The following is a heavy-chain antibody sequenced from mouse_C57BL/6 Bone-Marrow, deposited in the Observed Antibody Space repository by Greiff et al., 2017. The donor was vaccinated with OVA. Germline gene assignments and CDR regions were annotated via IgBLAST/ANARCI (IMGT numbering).Heavy chain of an antibody. Sequence: EVKLMESGGGLVQPKGSLKLSCAASGFSFNTYAMNWVRQAPGKGLEWVARIRSKSNNYATYYADSVKDRFTISRDDSESMLYLQMNNLKTEDTAMYYCVIITTKAMDYWGQGTSVTVSS. CDR2: IRSKSNNYAT. CDR1: GFSFNTYA. D-gene: IGHD1-1*01. J-gene: IGHJ4*01. V-gene: IGHV10-1*01. CDR3: VIITTKAMDY.